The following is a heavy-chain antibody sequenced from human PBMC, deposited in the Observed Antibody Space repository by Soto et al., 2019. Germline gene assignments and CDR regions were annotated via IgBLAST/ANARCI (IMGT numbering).Heavy chain of an antibody. CDR1: GFSVNSGY. V-gene: IGHV3-53*04. J-gene: IGHJ3*02. Sequence: EVQLVESGGDLVQPGGSLRLSCVASGFSVNSGYMNWVRQAPGKGPQWVSVIYRGGTTYQPDSVKGRFTISRDDSKNALYLQMNSLRTEDTAVYYCARANDFNAFDIWGPGTMVTVSS. CDR2: IYRGGTT. D-gene: IGHD2-21*02. CDR3: ARANDFNAFDI.